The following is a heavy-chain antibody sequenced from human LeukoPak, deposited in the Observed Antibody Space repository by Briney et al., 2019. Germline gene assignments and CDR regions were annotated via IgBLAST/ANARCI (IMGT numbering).Heavy chain of an antibody. CDR2: IYYSGST. J-gene: IGHJ4*02. D-gene: IGHD4-17*01. V-gene: IGHV4-30-4*08. CDR3: ARLDYGDSDY. Sequence: SWVRQPPGKGLEWIGYIYYSGSTYYNPSLKSRVTISVDTSKNQFSLKLSSVTAADTAVYYCARLDYGDSDYWGQGTLVTVSS.